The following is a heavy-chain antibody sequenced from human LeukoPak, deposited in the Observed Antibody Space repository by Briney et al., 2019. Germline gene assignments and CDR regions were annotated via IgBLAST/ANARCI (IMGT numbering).Heavy chain of an antibody. CDR2: IFYSGST. Sequence: SDTLSLTCTVSGGSISSYYWSWIRQPPGKGLEWIGYIFYSGSTNYNPSLKSRVTISLDRSKNQFSLKLSSVTAADTAVYYCARPSIAARPDDAFDIWGQGTMVTVSS. V-gene: IGHV4-59*08. D-gene: IGHD6-6*01. CDR3: ARPSIAARPDDAFDI. CDR1: GGSISSYY. J-gene: IGHJ3*02.